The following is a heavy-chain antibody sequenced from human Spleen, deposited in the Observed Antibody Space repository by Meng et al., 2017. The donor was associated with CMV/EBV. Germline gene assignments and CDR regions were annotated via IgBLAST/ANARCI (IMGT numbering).Heavy chain of an antibody. Sequence: GSLRLSCAVYGGSFSNYYWTWIRQPPGKGLDWIGEINHRGSTNYNPSLKSRVTISVDTSKNQFSLKLSSVTAADTAVYYCARSYYGDYADYFDYWGQGTLVTVSS. CDR1: GGSFSNYY. D-gene: IGHD4-17*01. V-gene: IGHV4-34*01. CDR2: INHRGST. CDR3: ARSYYGDYADYFDY. J-gene: IGHJ4*02.